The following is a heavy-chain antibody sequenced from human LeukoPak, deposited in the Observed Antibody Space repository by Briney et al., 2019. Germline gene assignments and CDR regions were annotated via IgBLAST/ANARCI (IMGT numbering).Heavy chain of an antibody. Sequence: PSETLSLTCAVYGGSFSGYYWSWIRQPPGKGLEWIGEINHSGSTNYNPSLKSRVTISVDTSKNQFSLKLSSVTAADTAVYYCARDLSGDYDVYWGQGTLVTVSS. CDR2: INHSGST. V-gene: IGHV4-34*01. CDR1: GGSFSGYY. D-gene: IGHD2-15*01. CDR3: ARDLSGDYDVY. J-gene: IGHJ4*02.